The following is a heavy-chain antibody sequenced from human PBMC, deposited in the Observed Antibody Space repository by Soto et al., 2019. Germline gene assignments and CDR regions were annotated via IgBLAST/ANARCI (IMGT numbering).Heavy chain of an antibody. V-gene: IGHV3-30*18. D-gene: IGHD2-15*01. CDR2: ISYDGSNK. CDR3: AKISNCSGGSCY. Sequence: GGSLRLSCAASGFTFSSYCMHWVRQAPGKGLEWVAVISYDGSNKYYADSVKGRFTISRDNSKNTLYLQMNSLRAEDTAVYYCAKISNCSGGSCYWGQGTLVTVSS. CDR1: GFTFSSYC. J-gene: IGHJ4*02.